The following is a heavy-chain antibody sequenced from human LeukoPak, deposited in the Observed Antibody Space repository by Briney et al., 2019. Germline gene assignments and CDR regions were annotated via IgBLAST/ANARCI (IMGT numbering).Heavy chain of an antibody. CDR3: AAEPRGSGTRWFDP. Sequence: GTSVKVSCKASGFTFTSSAVQWVRQARGQRLEWIGWIVVGCGNTNYAQKFQERVTITRDMSTSTAYMELSSLRSEDTAVYYCAAEPRGSGTRWFDPWGQGTLVTVSS. D-gene: IGHD3-10*01. CDR2: IVVGCGNT. J-gene: IGHJ5*02. CDR1: GFTFTSSA. V-gene: IGHV1-58*01.